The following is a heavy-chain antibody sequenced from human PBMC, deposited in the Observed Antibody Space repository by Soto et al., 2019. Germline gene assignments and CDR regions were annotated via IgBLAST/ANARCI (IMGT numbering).Heavy chain of an antibody. CDR1: GFTFSSYA. J-gene: IGHJ4*02. D-gene: IGHD1-1*01. Sequence: EVQLLESGGGLVQPGGSLRLSCAASGFTFSSYAMSWVRQAPGKGLEWVSAISGSGGSTYYADSAKGRFTLSRDNSKNTLYLQMNSLRAEDTAVYYWAKEELQRQGSGFDYWGQGTLVTVSS. V-gene: IGHV3-23*01. CDR3: AKEELQRQGSGFDY. CDR2: ISGSGGST.